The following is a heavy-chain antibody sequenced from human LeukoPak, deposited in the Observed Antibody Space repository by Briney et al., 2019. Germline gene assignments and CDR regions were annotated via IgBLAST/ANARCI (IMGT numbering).Heavy chain of an antibody. CDR1: GGSISSGGYS. D-gene: IGHD2-2*01. V-gene: IGHV4-30-2*01. CDR3: ARGRCSSTSCHYYYYYGMDV. CDR2: IYHSGST. J-gene: IGHJ6*02. Sequence: SETLSLTCAVSGGSISSGGYSWSWIRQPPGKGLEWIGYIYHSGSTYYNPSLKSRVTISVDRSKNQFSLKLSSVTAADTAVYYCARGRCSSTSCHYYYYYGMDVWGQGTTVTVSS.